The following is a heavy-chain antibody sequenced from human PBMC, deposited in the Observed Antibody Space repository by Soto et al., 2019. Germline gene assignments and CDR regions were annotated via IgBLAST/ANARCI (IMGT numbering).Heavy chain of an antibody. J-gene: IGHJ3*02. D-gene: IGHD6-6*01. CDR1: GFTFSSYG. CDR2: VSYDGSNK. Sequence: GGSLRLSCASSGFTFSSYGMHWVRQAPGKGLEWVAVVSYDGSNKYYADSVKGRFTISRDNSKNTLYLQMNSLRAEDTAVYYCAKEYSSSLSDAFDIWGQGTMVTVSS. V-gene: IGHV3-30*18. CDR3: AKEYSSSLSDAFDI.